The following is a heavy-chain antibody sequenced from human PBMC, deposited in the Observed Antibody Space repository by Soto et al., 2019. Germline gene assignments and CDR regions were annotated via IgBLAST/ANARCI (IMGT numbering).Heavy chain of an antibody. J-gene: IGHJ4*02. Sequence: PGESLKISCRGSGYTFTSYWIAWVRQMPGKGLEWMGIIHPGDSDTRYSPSFQGQVSISADKSISTAYLQWSSLKASDTAMYYCARQDGSGSYYFDYWGPGTLVTVSS. CDR1: GYTFTSYW. V-gene: IGHV5-51*01. D-gene: IGHD6-19*01. CDR3: ARQDGSGSYYFDY. CDR2: IHPGDSDT.